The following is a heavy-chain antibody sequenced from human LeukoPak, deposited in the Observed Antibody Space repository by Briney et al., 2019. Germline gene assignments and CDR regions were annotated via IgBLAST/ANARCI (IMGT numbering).Heavy chain of an antibody. CDR1: GGSISSSTYY. D-gene: IGHD3-10*01. Sequence: SETLSLTCTVPGGSISSSTYYWGWIRQPPGKGLGWIAIIYYSGRTYYHPSLKSRVTISVDTSKNQFSLKLSSVTAADMAVYYCARGRGEGRGIAMIRGVRAPSYNWFDPWGHGILVTVSS. V-gene: IGHV4-39*07. CDR2: IYYSGRT. CDR3: ARGRGEGRGIAMIRGVRAPSYNWFDP. J-gene: IGHJ5*02.